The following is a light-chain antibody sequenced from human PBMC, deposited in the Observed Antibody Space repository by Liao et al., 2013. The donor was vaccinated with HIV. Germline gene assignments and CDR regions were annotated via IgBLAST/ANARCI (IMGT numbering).Light chain of an antibody. CDR3: QAWDTTSYV. CDR1: KLGDKY. CDR2: QDT. V-gene: IGLV3-1*01. Sequence: SYELTQPPSLSVSPGQTASITCSGDKLGDKYSSWYQQKPGQSPVLVIFQDTKRPSDIPARFSGSNSGNTATLTISGTQPMDEADYYCQAWDTTSYVFGPGTKVTVL. J-gene: IGLJ1*01.